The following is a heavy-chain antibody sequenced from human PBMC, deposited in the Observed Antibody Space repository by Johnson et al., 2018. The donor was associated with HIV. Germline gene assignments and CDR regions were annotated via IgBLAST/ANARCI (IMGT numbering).Heavy chain of an antibody. J-gene: IGHJ3*02. D-gene: IGHD3-22*01. CDR2: INWNGGSK. CDR1: GFIFDEYG. V-gene: IGHV3-20*04. CDR3: AKVAYHYDSSGYEDALDI. Sequence: VQLVESGGGVVRPGGSLRLSCATSGFIFDEYGMSWVRQVPGKGLEWVAGINWNGGSKDYVDSVKGRFTISRDNAKKSMYLQMNSLRAEDTALYYCAKVAYHYDSSGYEDALDIWGQGTMVTFSS.